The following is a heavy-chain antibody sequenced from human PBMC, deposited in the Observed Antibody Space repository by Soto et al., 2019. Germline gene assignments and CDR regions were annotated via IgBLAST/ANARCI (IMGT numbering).Heavy chain of an antibody. CDR1: GFTFSSYA. Sequence: QVQLVESGGGVVQPGRSLRLSCAASGFTFSSYAMHWVRQAPGKGLEWVAVISYDGSNKYYADSVKGRFTISRDNSKNTLYLQMNSLRAEDTAVYYCARYCSGGSCYSWGQGTMVTVSS. V-gene: IGHV3-30-3*01. J-gene: IGHJ3*01. CDR2: ISYDGSNK. CDR3: ARYCSGGSCYS. D-gene: IGHD2-15*01.